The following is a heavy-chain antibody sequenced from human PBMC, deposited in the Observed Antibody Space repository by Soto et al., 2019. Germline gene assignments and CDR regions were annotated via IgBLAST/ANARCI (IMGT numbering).Heavy chain of an antibody. CDR1: LGSVNTADYF. D-gene: IGHD2-15*01. CDR3: ASVVVGATRQSGSDH. Sequence: QLQESGPGLVKPSETLSLTCTVSLGSVNTADYFWAWIRQPPGKGLEFIGSIHSSVGTFYSPSLKSPVSISIDKSKTHFSLRLTSVTAGDTAVYFCASVVVGATRQSGSDHWGQGTLVTVS. CDR2: IHSSVGT. V-gene: IGHV4-39*02. J-gene: IGHJ4*02.